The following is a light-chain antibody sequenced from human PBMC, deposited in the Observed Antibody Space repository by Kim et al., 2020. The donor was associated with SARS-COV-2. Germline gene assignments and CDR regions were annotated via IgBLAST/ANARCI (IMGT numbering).Light chain of an antibody. V-gene: IGKV1-5*01. CDR2: DAS. Sequence: SASLGDRVTITCRASQSISSWLAWYQQKPGKAPNLLMYDASSLESGVPTRFSGSGSGTEFTLIISSLQPDDFATYYCQQYNSYPTFGQGTKVDIK. J-gene: IGKJ1*01. CDR3: QQYNSYPT. CDR1: QSISSW.